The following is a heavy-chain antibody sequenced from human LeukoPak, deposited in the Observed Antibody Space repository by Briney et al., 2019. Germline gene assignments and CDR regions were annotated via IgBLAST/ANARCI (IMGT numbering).Heavy chain of an antibody. D-gene: IGHD3-22*01. CDR2: IIPIFGTA. CDR1: GGTFSSYA. Sequence: GSSVKVSCKASGGTFSSYAISWVRQAPGQGLELMGGIIPIFGTANYAQKFQGRVTITADESTSTAYMELSSLRSEDTAVYYCARGLFYYDSSGYYYYYYYMDVWGKGTTVTVSS. CDR3: ARGLFYYDSSGYYYYYYYMDV. J-gene: IGHJ6*03. V-gene: IGHV1-69*01.